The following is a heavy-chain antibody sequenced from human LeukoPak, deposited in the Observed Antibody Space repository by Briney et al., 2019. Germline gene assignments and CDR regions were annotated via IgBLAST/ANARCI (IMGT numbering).Heavy chain of an antibody. J-gene: IGHJ6*02. V-gene: IGHV3-23*01. Sequence: GGSLRLSCAASGFTFRSYAMSWVRQAPGKGLEWVSAISGSGGSTYYADSVKGRFTISRDNSKNTLYLQMNSLRAEDTAVYYCAKDRKARRQWLVLGNYYYYGMDVWGQGTTVTVSS. CDR2: ISGSGGST. CDR3: AKDRKARRQWLVLGNYYYYGMDV. CDR1: GFTFRSYA. D-gene: IGHD6-19*01.